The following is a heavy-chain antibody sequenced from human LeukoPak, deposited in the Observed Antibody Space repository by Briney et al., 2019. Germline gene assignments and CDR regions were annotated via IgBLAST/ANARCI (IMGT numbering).Heavy chain of an antibody. CDR3: SLARSEYHYGMDV. J-gene: IGHJ6*02. CDR2: TYYRSKWSY. CDR1: GDSVSNISLA. Sequence: SQTLSLTCAISGDSVSNISLAWNWIRQSPSRALEWLGRTYYRSKWSYKYAVSVKSRITISPDTSKNQFSLQLTSVTPADTAVYYCSLARSEYHYGMDVWGQGTTVTVSS. V-gene: IGHV6-1*01.